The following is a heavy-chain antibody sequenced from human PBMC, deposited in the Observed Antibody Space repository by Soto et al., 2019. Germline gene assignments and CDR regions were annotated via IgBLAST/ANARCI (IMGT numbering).Heavy chain of an antibody. CDR1: GFPISSPYS. J-gene: IGHJ6*02. Sequence: SETLSLTCLVSGFPISSPYSWGWIRQPPGKGLEWIGSISHTGTTSYSPSLTSRVSISVDTSKNQVSLKLTSVTAADTAVYFCARVTMVIRDYDHFGVDVWGHGTTVTVSS. CDR3: ARVTMVIRDYDHFGVDV. D-gene: IGHD4-17*01. CDR2: ISHTGTT. V-gene: IGHV4-38-2*02.